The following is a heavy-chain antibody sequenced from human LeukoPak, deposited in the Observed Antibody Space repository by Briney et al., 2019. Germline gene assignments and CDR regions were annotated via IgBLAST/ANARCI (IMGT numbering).Heavy chain of an antibody. Sequence: SETLSLTCTVSGGSISSYYWSWIRQPPGKGLEWIGYIYYSGSTNYNPSLKSRVTISVDTSKHQFSLKLSSVTAADTAVYYCARSLGGIGFGELFNYWGQGTLVTVSS. D-gene: IGHD3-10*01. CDR2: IYYSGST. J-gene: IGHJ4*02. V-gene: IGHV4-59*08. CDR1: GGSISSYY. CDR3: ARSLGGIGFGELFNY.